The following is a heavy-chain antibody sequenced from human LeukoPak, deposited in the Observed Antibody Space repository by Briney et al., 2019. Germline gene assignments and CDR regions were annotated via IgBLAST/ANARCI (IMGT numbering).Heavy chain of an antibody. D-gene: IGHD4-17*01. J-gene: IGHJ6*02. CDR2: ISSSGSTI. Sequence: GGSLRLSCAASRFTFSDYYMSWIRQAPGKGLEWVSYISSSGSTISYADSVKGRFTISRDNAKNSLYLQMNSLRAEDTAVYYCARVLYDYGERDYGMDVWGQGTTVTVSS. V-gene: IGHV3-11*01. CDR1: RFTFSDYY. CDR3: ARVLYDYGERDYGMDV.